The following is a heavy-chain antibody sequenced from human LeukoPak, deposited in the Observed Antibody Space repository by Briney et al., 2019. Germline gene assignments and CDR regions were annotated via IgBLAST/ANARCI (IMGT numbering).Heavy chain of an antibody. CDR3: ARDKWEPRYAFDI. CDR2: IYYSGST. Sequence: PSETLSLTCAVYGGSFSGYYWSWIRQPPGKGLEWIGSIYYSGSTYYNPSLKSRVTMSVDTSKNQFSLKLSSVTAADTAVYYCARDKWEPRYAFDIWGQGTMVTVSS. V-gene: IGHV4-34*11. J-gene: IGHJ3*02. CDR1: GGSFSGYY. D-gene: IGHD1-26*01.